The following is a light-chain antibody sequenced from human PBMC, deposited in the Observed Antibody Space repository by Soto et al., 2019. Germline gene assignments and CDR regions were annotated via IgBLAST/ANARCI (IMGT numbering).Light chain of an antibody. CDR2: GAS. CDR1: QSVSSN. J-gene: IGKJ2*01. V-gene: IGKV3-15*01. CDR3: QQYDNWPPYT. Sequence: EIVMTQSPATLSVSPGETATLSSRASQSVSSNLAWYQQKPGQAPRLLIYGASTRATGIPARFSGSGSGTEFTLTSSSLQFEDFAVYYWQQYDNWPPYTFGQGTKLEIK.